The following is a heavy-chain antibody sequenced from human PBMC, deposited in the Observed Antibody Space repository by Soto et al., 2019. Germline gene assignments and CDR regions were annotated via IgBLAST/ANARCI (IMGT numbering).Heavy chain of an antibody. CDR1: GYGFTTYG. V-gene: IGHV1-18*01. J-gene: IGHJ4*02. CDR2: ISAHNGNT. CDR3: ARGRYGDY. D-gene: IGHD1-1*01. Sequence: QVPLVQSGAEVKKPGASVKVSCKGSGYGFTTYGITWVRQAPGQGLEWMAWISAHNGNTDYAQNLQGRVTVTRDTSTSTAYMELRGLRADDTAVYYCARGRYGDYWGQGALVTVSS.